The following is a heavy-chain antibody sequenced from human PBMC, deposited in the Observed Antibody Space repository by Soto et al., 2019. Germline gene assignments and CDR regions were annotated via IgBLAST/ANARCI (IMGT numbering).Heavy chain of an antibody. CDR2: FTVGNGNT. D-gene: IGHD3-10*01. CDR1: GYTFTSYA. Sequence: ASVKVSCKASGYTFTSYAMHWVRQAPGQRREWMGCFTVGNGNTNNSQKFQGRVTITRDTSASTANMGLSSLRSEDTAVYYCARGPSMVRGTKYWYDPWGQGILVTVS. CDR3: ARGPSMVRGTKYWYDP. J-gene: IGHJ5*02. V-gene: IGHV1-3*01.